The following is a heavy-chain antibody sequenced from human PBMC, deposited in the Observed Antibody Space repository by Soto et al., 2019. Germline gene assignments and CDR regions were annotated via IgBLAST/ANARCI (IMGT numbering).Heavy chain of an antibody. Sequence: SETLSLTCNVSDDSLSTYYWSWIRQPAGKGLEWIGRIYASGSTNYNPSLKGRVSMSVDTSKKQFSLRMISVTAADTAMYYCARYATPRGGWFRPWGQGVLVTVSS. CDR3: ARYATPRGGWFRP. D-gene: IGHD2-15*01. V-gene: IGHV4-4*07. CDR2: IYASGST. CDR1: DDSLSTYY. J-gene: IGHJ5*02.